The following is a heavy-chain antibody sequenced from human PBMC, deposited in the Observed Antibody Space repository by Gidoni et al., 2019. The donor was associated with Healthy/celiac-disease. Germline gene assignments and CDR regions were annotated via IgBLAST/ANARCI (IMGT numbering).Heavy chain of an antibody. CDR1: GFTFSSYA. Sequence: EVQLLESGGGLVQPGGSLRLSCAASGFTFSSYAMSWVRQAPGKGLEWVAAISGSGGSTYYADSVKGRFTISRDNSKNTLYLQMNSLRAEDTAVYYCAKGPGQWELPDYWGQGTLVTVSS. CDR3: AKGPGQWELPDY. V-gene: IGHV3-23*01. J-gene: IGHJ4*02. D-gene: IGHD1-26*01. CDR2: ISGSGGST.